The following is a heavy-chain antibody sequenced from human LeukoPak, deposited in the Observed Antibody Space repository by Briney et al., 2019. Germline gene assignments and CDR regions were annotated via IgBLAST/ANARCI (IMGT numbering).Heavy chain of an antibody. CDR2: INSDASSI. J-gene: IGHJ4*02. CDR3: ATLGPPIY. V-gene: IGHV3-74*01. CDR1: GFTFSSYW. Sequence: GGSLRLSCAASGFTFSSYWMHWVRQAPGKGLMWFSRINSDASSILYADSVKGRFTISRDNAKNTLYLQMNSLRAEDTAVYYCATLGPPIYWGQGTLVTVSS.